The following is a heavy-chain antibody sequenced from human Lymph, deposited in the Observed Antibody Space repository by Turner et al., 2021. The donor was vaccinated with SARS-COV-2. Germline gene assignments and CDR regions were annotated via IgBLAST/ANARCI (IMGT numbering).Heavy chain of an antibody. CDR1: GYIFTGYY. V-gene: IGHV1-2*02. CDR2: INPNSGGT. J-gene: IGHJ6*02. Sequence: QVQLVQSGAEVKRPGASVKVPCTASGYIFTGYYMHWVRQAPGQGLEWMGWINPNSGGTNYAQKFQGRVTMTRDTSISTAYMEVSRLRSDDTAVYYCARDTRGDYSYYYDGMDVWGQGTTVTVSS. D-gene: IGHD4-17*01. CDR3: ARDTRGDYSYYYDGMDV.